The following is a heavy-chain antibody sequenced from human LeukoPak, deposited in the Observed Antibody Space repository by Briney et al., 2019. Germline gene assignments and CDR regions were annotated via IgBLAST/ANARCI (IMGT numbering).Heavy chain of an antibody. J-gene: IGHJ4*02. D-gene: IGHD3-10*01. CDR3: ARCPRSPEGGLLCVY. CDR2: INHSGST. Sequence: SETLSLTCAVYGGSFSGYYWSWIRQPPGKGLEWIGEINHSGSTNYNPSLKSRVTISVDTSKNQFSLKLSSVTAADTAVYYCARCPRSPEGGLLCVYWGQGTGVSVSS. CDR1: GGSFSGYY. V-gene: IGHV4-34*01.